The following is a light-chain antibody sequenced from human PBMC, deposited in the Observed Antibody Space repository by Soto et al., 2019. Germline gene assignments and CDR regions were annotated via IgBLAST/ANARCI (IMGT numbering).Light chain of an antibody. CDR1: SNDIGGYNY. J-gene: IGLJ2*01. V-gene: IGLV2-8*01. Sequence: QSALTQPPSASGSPGQSVTISCTGTSNDIGGYNYVLWYQQHPGKAPKLIISTVSERPSGVSDRFSGSKSGNTASLTVSGLQAEDEADYFCSSYAGTNNVLFGGGTKVTVL. CDR3: SSYAGTNNVL. CDR2: TVS.